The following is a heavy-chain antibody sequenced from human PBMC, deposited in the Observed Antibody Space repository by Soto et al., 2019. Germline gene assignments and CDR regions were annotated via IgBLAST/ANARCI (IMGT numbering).Heavy chain of an antibody. V-gene: IGHV3-23*01. Sequence: EVQLLESGGGLVQPGGSLRLSCAASGFTFSTYAMNWVRQAPGKGLEWVSAISGGADRTYYADSVKGRFTISRDNSKNTLYLQMNSLGAEDTAVYYCAKALGYYYDNSGHYSTNWGQGTLVTVSS. J-gene: IGHJ4*02. CDR3: AKALGYYYDNSGHYSTN. CDR2: ISGGADRT. CDR1: GFTFSTYA. D-gene: IGHD3-22*01.